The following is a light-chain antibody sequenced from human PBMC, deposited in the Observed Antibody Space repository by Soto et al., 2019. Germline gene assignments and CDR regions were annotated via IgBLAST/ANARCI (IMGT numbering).Light chain of an antibody. CDR3: STWYDSLDGVV. Sequence: QSVLTQPPSESGAPGQRVTISCSGSSSNIGSNSVNWYQQVAGTAPKLLIYGNNQRPSGVPHRFSDSKSGTSASLAISGLQSEDEADYYCSTWYDSLDGVVFGGGTQLTVL. CDR2: GNN. V-gene: IGLV1-44*01. J-gene: IGLJ2*01. CDR1: SSNIGSNS.